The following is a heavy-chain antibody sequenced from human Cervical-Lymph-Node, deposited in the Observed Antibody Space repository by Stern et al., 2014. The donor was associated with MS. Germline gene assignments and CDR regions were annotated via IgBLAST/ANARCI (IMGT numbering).Heavy chain of an antibody. V-gene: IGHV3-7*01. Sequence: VQLVESGGGLVQPGESLRLPCAVSGFTFSNYWMTWVRQAPGKGLEWVGSIKTDGSEKSYVAPLQGRFTITRDNPKNSLYLQMNSLRAEDTAVYYCARAVRELGTWGQGTLVTVSS. CDR3: ARAVRELGT. CDR1: GFTFSNYW. D-gene: IGHD1-7*01. J-gene: IGHJ5*02. CDR2: IKTDGSEK.